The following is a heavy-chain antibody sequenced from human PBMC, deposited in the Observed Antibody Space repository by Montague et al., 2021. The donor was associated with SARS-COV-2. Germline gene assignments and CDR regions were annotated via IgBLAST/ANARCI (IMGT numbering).Heavy chain of an antibody. CDR3: ARVESSWWVFDY. CDR2: INNSGTT. Sequence: SETLSLTCAVYSGSLSGYSWGWIRQAPGKGPEWIGEINNSGTTYYNPSLPSRVTISMDTSQNQFSLKLTSVTAADTAVYYCARVESSWWVFDYWGQGTLVTVSS. CDR1: SGSLSGYS. D-gene: IGHD2-8*02. V-gene: IGHV4-34*01. J-gene: IGHJ4*02.